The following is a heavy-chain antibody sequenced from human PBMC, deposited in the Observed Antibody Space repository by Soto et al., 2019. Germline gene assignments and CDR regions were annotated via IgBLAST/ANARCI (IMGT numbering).Heavy chain of an antibody. D-gene: IGHD4-17*01. CDR3: ARVVKAGDYGDYGRYYFDY. V-gene: IGHV1-18*01. J-gene: IGHJ4*01. CDR1: GYTFTTDG. CDR2: ISAYSGNT. Sequence: QVQLVQSGAEVKKPGASVKVSCKASGYTFTTDGITWVRQAPGQGLEWMGWISAYSGNTNYAQKLQGRLTVTTDTSTNTVYMDLRSLRSDDTAVYYCARVVKAGDYGDYGRYYFDYWGHGTLVTVSS.